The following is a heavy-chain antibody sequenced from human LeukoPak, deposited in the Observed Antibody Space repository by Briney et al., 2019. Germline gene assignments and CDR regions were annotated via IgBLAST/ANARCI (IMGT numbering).Heavy chain of an antibody. CDR1: GYTFTNYY. Sequence: ASVTVSCKPSGYTFTNYYMHWVRQAPGQGLEWMGVINPSGDSTRYEQKFQDRVTMTRETSTRTVYMELSSLRSEDTAVYYCARGYSSSYRIDYWGQGTLVTVSS. CDR2: INPSGDST. D-gene: IGHD6-19*01. J-gene: IGHJ4*02. CDR3: ARGYSSSYRIDY. V-gene: IGHV1-46*01.